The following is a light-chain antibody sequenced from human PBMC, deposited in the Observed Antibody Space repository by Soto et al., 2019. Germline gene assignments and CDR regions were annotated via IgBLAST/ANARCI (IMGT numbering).Light chain of an antibody. CDR1: QSVSSN. J-gene: IGKJ1*01. V-gene: IGKV3-15*01. CDR2: GAS. Sequence: IVMTQSPPTLSVSPWERATLYCRASQSVSSNLAWYQQKPGQAPRLLIYGASTRATGIPARFSGSGSGTEFTLTISSLQSEDFAVYYCQQYNNWPLFGQGTKVDIK. CDR3: QQYNNWPL.